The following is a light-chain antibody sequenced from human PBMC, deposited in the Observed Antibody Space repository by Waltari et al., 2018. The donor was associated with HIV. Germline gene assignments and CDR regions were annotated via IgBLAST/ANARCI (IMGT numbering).Light chain of an antibody. Sequence: QSALTQPASVSESPGQSITISCTGTSSDVGVYKYVSWYQQHPGKAPKLIIYEVGNRPSGVSNRFSGSKSGNTASLTISGLQTEDEADYYCSSYTTSNFDVVFGGGTKLTVL. V-gene: IGLV2-14*01. CDR1: SSDVGVYKY. J-gene: IGLJ2*01. CDR2: EVG. CDR3: SSYTTSNFDVV.